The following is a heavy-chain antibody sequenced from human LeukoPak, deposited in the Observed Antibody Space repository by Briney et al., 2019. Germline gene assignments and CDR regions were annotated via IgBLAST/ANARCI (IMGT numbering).Heavy chain of an antibody. CDR1: GYTFTSYD. V-gene: IGHV1-8*01. J-gene: IGHJ5*02. CDR3: ARGRRRNCSGGSCYRFDP. Sequence: ASVTVSCKASGYTFTSYDITWVRQATGQALEWMDWMNPNSGNTRYAQKFQGRVTMTRNTSLSTAYMELSSLRSEDTAVYYCARGRRRNCSGGSCYRFDPWGQGTLVTVSS. D-gene: IGHD2-15*01. CDR2: MNPNSGNT.